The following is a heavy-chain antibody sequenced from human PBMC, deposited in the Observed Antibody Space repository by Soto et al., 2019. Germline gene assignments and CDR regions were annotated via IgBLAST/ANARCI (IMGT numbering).Heavy chain of an antibody. CDR2: ISSSSSYI. CDR1: GFTFSSYS. CDR3: ARDYGSGSSLFYY. J-gene: IGHJ4*02. V-gene: IGHV3-21*01. D-gene: IGHD3-10*01. Sequence: GGSLRLSCAASGFTFSSYSMNWVRQAPGKWLEWVSSISSSSSYIYYADSVKGRFTISRDNAKNSLYLQMNSLRAEDTAVYYCARDYGSGSSLFYYWGQGXLVTVYS.